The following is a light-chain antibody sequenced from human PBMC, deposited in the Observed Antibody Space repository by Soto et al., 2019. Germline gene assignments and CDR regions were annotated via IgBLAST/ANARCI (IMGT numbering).Light chain of an antibody. Sequence: QSVRTQPPSVSGAPGQRVTISCTGSSSNIGAGYDGHWYQQLPGTAPKLLIYGNSSRPSGVPDRFSGSKSGTSASLAITGLQAEDEADYYCQSYDSSLSGIGTGTKVTVL. CDR3: QSYDSSLSG. CDR1: SSNIGAGYD. CDR2: GNS. V-gene: IGLV1-40*01. J-gene: IGLJ1*01.